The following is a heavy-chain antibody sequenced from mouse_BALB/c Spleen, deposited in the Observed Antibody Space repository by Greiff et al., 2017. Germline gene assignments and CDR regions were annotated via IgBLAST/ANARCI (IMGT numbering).Heavy chain of an antibody. D-gene: IGHD1-1*01. V-gene: IGHV5-17*02. J-gene: IGHJ4*01. CDR1: GFTFSSFG. CDR3: ARSDYYGSSSYCYAMDY. Sequence: EVQGVESGGGLVQPGGSRKLSCAASGFTFSSFGMHWVRQAPEKGLEWVAYISSGSSTIYSAETVKGRFTISRDNPTNTLFLQMTSLRSEDKAMLYCARSDYYGSSSYCYAMDYWGQGTSVTVSS. CDR2: ISSGSSTI.